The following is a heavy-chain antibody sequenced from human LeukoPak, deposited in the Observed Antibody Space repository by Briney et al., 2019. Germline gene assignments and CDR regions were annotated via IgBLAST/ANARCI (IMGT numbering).Heavy chain of an antibody. D-gene: IGHD3-22*01. Sequence: GGSLRLSCAASGFTFSSYGMHWVRQAPGKGLEWVAVIWYDGSNKYYADSVKGRFTISRDNSKNTLYLQMNSLRAEDTAVYYCARDMRPYYYDSSGYAYGDYWGQGTLVTVSS. V-gene: IGHV3-33*01. CDR1: GFTFSSYG. J-gene: IGHJ4*02. CDR3: ARDMRPYYYDSSGYAYGDY. CDR2: IWYDGSNK.